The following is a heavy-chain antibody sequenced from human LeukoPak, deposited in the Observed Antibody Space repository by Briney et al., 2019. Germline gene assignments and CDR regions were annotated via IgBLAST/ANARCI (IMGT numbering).Heavy chain of an antibody. CDR3: ARGPPNWGYDY. D-gene: IGHD7-27*01. CDR1: GYTFTSYD. Sequence: ASVKVSCKASGYTFTSYDFNWVRQATGQRPEWMGWMSPNSGDTGYAQKFQDRVTMTRNTSISTAYMELSSPRSDDTAVYYCARGPPNWGYDYWGPGTLVTVSS. CDR2: MSPNSGDT. V-gene: IGHV1-8*01. J-gene: IGHJ4*02.